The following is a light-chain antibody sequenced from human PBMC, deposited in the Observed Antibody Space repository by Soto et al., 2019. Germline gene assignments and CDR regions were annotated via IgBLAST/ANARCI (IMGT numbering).Light chain of an antibody. CDR3: AAWDDSLNGVV. Sequence: QSVLTQPPSASGTPGQRVTISCSGSSSNIGSHTVNWYQQLPGTAPKLLIYSNNQRPSGVPDRFSGSKSGTSASLAISGPQSEDEADYYCAAWDDSLNGVVFGRGTKLTVL. V-gene: IGLV1-44*01. CDR1: SSNIGSHT. CDR2: SNN. J-gene: IGLJ2*01.